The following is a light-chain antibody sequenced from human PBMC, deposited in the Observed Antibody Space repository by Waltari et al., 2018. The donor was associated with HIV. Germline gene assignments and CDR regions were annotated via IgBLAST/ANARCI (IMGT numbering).Light chain of an antibody. Sequence: ETVITQSPGALSVSPGERVTVSCRASQSVSTNLAWYHQKPGQPPRLLIYGASARATDGPARFSGSGSGTEFNLTIAALRSEDLAVYFCQQYNSWPLTFGPGSKVNIK. CDR1: QSVSTN. CDR3: QQYNSWPLT. J-gene: IGKJ3*01. V-gene: IGKV3-15*01. CDR2: GAS.